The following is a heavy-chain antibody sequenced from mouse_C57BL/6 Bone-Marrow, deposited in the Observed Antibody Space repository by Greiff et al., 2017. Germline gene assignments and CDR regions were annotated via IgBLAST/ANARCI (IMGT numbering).Heavy chain of an antibody. CDR3: VITTVVATDYFDY. CDR1: GYTFTSYW. Sequence: VQLQQPGAELVKPGASVKLSCKASGYTFTSYWMHWVKQRPGRGLEWIGRIDPNSGGTKYNEKFKSKATLTVDKPSSTAYMQLSSLTSEDSAVYYCVITTVVATDYFDYWGQGTTLTVSS. CDR2: IDPNSGGT. D-gene: IGHD1-1*01. V-gene: IGHV1-72*01. J-gene: IGHJ2*01.